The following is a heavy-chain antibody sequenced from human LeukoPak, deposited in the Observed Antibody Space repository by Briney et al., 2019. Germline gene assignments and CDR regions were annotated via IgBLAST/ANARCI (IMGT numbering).Heavy chain of an antibody. J-gene: IGHJ6*03. CDR3: ARGGVAAAGKMYYYYYYMDV. CDR1: GASINGYY. Sequence: SETLSLTCTVSGASINGYYWSWIWQPRGKGLEWIGYSSYSGTTNYNPSLQSRVTISVDTSKKQFSLKLSSATAADTAVYYCARGGVAAAGKMYYYYYYMDVWGKGTTVTISS. V-gene: IGHV4-59*12. CDR2: SSYSGTT. D-gene: IGHD6-13*01.